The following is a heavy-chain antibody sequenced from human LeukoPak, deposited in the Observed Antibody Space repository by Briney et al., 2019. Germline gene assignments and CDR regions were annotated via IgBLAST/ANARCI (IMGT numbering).Heavy chain of an antibody. Sequence: SETLSLPCTVSGGSISSGAYYWGWIRQPPGKGLEWIGSSHYSGSNYYNPSLKSRVTISVDTSKNQFSLSLSSVTAADTAVYYCARLSRYYDRSGYFFDDYWGPGTLATVSS. D-gene: IGHD3-22*01. J-gene: IGHJ4*02. CDR3: ARLSRYYDRSGYFFDDY. V-gene: IGHV4-39*01. CDR2: SHYSGSN. CDR1: GGSISSGAYY.